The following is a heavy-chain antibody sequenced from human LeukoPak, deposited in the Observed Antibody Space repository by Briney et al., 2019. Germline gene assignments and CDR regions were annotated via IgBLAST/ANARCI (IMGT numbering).Heavy chain of an antibody. D-gene: IGHD1-26*01. Sequence: PGGSLRLSWAASGFTFTNYEMNWVRQAPGKGLEWVSYISDSGSSIYYADSVKGRFTISRDNAKNSLYLQMNSLRAEDTAVYYCASVIRVGPTADYWGQGTLVTVSS. CDR1: GFTFTNYE. V-gene: IGHV3-48*03. J-gene: IGHJ4*02. CDR2: ISDSGSSI. CDR3: ASVIRVGPTADY.